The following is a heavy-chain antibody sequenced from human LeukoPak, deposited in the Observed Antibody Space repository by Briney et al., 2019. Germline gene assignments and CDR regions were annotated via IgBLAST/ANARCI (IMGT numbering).Heavy chain of an antibody. CDR3: TRDYTAYPG. CDR2: IGTRSNT. V-gene: IGHV3-21*04. D-gene: IGHD3-16*01. J-gene: IGHJ4*02. CDR1: GFILSNYG. Sequence: GGSLRLSCAASGFILSNYGMNWVRQAPGKGLEWVAFIGTRSNTHYGDSVRGRFTISRDNARNSLYLQMNSLRAEDAGVYYCTRDYTAYPGWGQGTLVAVSS.